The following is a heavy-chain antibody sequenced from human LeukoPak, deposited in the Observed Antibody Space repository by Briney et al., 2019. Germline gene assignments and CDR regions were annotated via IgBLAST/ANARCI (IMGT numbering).Heavy chain of an antibody. J-gene: IGHJ3*02. Sequence: GGSLRLSCAASGFTFSTSSMNWVRQAPGKGLEWVSSTSSGSRKLYYADSVKGRFTISRDNAKNSLYLQMNSLRADDTAVYYCARTEATGAFDIWGQGTMVTVSS. CDR2: TSSGSRKL. CDR1: GFTFSTSS. V-gene: IGHV3-21*01. CDR3: ARTEATGAFDI.